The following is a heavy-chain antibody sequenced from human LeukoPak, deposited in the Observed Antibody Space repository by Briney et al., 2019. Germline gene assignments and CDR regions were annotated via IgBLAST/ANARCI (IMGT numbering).Heavy chain of an antibody. CDR1: GGSINSGSYY. CDR3: ARDEEEFHPTYGMGV. Sequence: SQTLSLTCTVSGGSINSGSYYWSWIRQPAGKGLEWIGRMYISGSTNYNPSLKSRLTISLDTSKNQFSLRLSSVTAADTAVYYCARDEEEFHPTYGMGVWGQGTTVTVS. CDR2: MYISGST. V-gene: IGHV4-61*02. J-gene: IGHJ6*02. D-gene: IGHD3-10*01.